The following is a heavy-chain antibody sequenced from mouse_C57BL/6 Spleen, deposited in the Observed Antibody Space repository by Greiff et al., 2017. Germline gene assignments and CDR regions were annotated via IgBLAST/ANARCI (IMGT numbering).Heavy chain of an antibody. CDR3: ARSGYYGNFYFDY. Sequence: EVKLMESGGGLVKPGGSLKLSCAASGFTFSSYAMSWVRQTPEKRLEWVATISDGGSYTYYPDNVKGRFTISRDNAKNNLYLQMGHLKSEDTAMYYCARSGYYGNFYFDYWGQGTTLTVSS. CDR2: ISDGGSYT. J-gene: IGHJ2*01. D-gene: IGHD2-1*01. V-gene: IGHV5-4*03. CDR1: GFTFSSYA.